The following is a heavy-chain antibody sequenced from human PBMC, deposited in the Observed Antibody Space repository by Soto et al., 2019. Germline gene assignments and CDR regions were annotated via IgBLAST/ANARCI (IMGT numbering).Heavy chain of an antibody. CDR3: ARGPGYYFDY. Sequence: EVQLVESGGGLVQPGGSLRLSCAASGFTFSSYAMHWVRQAPGKGLEYVSAISSNGGSTYYANSVKGRLTISRDNSKNTRYLQMGSLRAEDRAVYYCARGPGYYFDYWGQGTLVTVSS. CDR1: GFTFSSYA. J-gene: IGHJ4*02. CDR2: ISSNGGST. V-gene: IGHV3-64*01.